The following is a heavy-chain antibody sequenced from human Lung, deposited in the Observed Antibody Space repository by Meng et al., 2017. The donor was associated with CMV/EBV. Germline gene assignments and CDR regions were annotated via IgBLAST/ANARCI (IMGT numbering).Heavy chain of an antibody. Sequence: GASLKISCAASGFTFSDYYMSWIRQAPGKGLERVSYITSSGSTIYYADSVRGRFTISRDNAKNSLYLQMNSLRDEDTAVYSCTRARRVAGDYFDYWGQGTLVTVSS. CDR1: GFTFSDYY. J-gene: IGHJ4*02. V-gene: IGHV3-11*01. CDR2: ITSSGSTI. D-gene: IGHD3-3*01. CDR3: TRARRVAGDYFDY.